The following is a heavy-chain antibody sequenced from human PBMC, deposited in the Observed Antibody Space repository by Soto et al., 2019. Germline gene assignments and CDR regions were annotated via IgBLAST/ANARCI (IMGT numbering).Heavy chain of an antibody. Sequence: ASVKVSCKASGYTFTSYDINWVRQATGQGLEWMGWMNPNSGNTGYAQKFQGRVTMTRNTSISTAYMELSSLRSEDTAVYYCARAITIYYAQDYWGQGTLVTVS. J-gene: IGHJ4*02. CDR3: ARAITIYYAQDY. D-gene: IGHD3-3*01. V-gene: IGHV1-8*01. CDR2: MNPNSGNT. CDR1: GYTFTSYD.